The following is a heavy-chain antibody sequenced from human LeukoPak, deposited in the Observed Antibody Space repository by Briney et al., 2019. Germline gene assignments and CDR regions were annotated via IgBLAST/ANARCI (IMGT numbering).Heavy chain of an antibody. Sequence: GGSLRLSCTASGLTFSNYAMGWVRQAPGKGLEWVSGISSSDGTGTYYADSVKGRFTISRDNSKNTLYLQMNGLRAEDTAIYYCSNIPRYLTPYWGQGTLVTVSS. D-gene: IGHD2-2*01. V-gene: IGHV3-23*01. J-gene: IGHJ4*02. CDR1: GLTFSNYA. CDR3: SNIPRYLTPY. CDR2: ISSSDGTGT.